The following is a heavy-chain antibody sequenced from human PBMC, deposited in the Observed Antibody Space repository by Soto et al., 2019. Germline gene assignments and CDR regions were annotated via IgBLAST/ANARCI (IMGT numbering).Heavy chain of an antibody. J-gene: IGHJ4*02. Sequence: PSETLLLTSTVSADSISRRSSHWGWIRKPPGKGVEWVVSVYFRGTPYYHPSLKSRVTTPVDASKNQFSLNLSSVTAADTAVYYCARHRVPTGPNYWGQGTLVNVSS. V-gene: IGHV4-39*01. CDR2: VYFRGTP. CDR1: ADSISRRSSH. CDR3: ARHRVPTGPNY. D-gene: IGHD1-1*01.